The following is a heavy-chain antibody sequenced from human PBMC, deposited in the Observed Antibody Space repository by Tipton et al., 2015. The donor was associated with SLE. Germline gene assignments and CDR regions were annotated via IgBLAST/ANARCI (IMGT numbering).Heavy chain of an antibody. CDR1: GGSISSGGYH. CDR2: IYYNGIT. J-gene: IGHJ6*02. CDR3: ASPYYDFWTGYRPFYSDMDV. D-gene: IGHD3-3*01. Sequence: TLSLTCTVSGGSISSGGYHWGWVRQHPGKGLEWIGYIYYNGITYFNPSLKSRITLSVDSSKNQFSLKLSSVTAADTATYYCASPYYDFWTGYRPFYSDMDVWGPGTTVTVAS. V-gene: IGHV4-31*03.